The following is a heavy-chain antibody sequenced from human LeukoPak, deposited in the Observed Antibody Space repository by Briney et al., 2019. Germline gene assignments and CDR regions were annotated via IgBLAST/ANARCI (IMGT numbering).Heavy chain of an antibody. J-gene: IGHJ4*02. V-gene: IGHV3-30*04. D-gene: IGHD2-15*01. Sequence: GGSLRLSCAASGFTFSSYAMHWVRQAPGKGLEWVAVISYDGSNKYYADSVKGRFTISRDNSKNTLYLQMNGLRAEDTAVYYCARDTCDGGSCYVYYFDYWGQGTLVTVSS. CDR3: ARDTCDGGSCYVYYFDY. CDR2: ISYDGSNK. CDR1: GFTFSSYA.